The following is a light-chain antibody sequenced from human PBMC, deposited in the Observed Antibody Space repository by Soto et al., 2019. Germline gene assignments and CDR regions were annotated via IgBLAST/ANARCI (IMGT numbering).Light chain of an antibody. CDR2: GAS. CDR1: QDISNY. V-gene: IGKV1-17*03. Sequence: DIQMTQSPSAMSASVGDRVAITCRASQDISNYLDWFQQKPGKVPKRLIYGASNLQTGVPSRFSGSGSGTEFTLTITSLQPEDFATYYCQQYSSYWTFAQGTKVDIK. CDR3: QQYSSYWT. J-gene: IGKJ1*01.